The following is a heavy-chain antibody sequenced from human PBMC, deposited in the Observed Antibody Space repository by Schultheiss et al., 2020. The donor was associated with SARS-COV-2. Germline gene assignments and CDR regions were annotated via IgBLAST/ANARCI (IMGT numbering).Heavy chain of an antibody. CDR2: INHSGST. CDR3: ARVGATNLPHYYGMDV. D-gene: IGHD1-26*01. CDR1: GFTFSSYW. Sequence: ESLKISCAASGFTFSSYWMSWIRQPPGKGLEWIGEINHSGSTNYNPSLKSRVTISVDTSKNQFSLKLSSVTAADTAVYYCARVGATNLPHYYGMDVWGQGTTVTVSS. J-gene: IGHJ6*02. V-gene: IGHV4-34*01.